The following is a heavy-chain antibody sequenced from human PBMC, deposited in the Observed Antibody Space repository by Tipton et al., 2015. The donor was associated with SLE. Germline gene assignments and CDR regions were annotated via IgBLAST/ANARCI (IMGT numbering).Heavy chain of an antibody. CDR2: IYHGGST. V-gene: IGHV4-38-2*02. CDR3: ARGQASDFWSGFGAFGI. D-gene: IGHD3-3*01. CDR1: GYSISSGYY. J-gene: IGHJ3*02. Sequence: TLSLTCTVSGYSISSGYYWGWIRQPPGKGLEWIGSIYHGGSTYYDPSLKSRVTITGDTSKNQFSQKLSSVTAADTAVYYCARGQASDFWSGFGAFGIWGQGTMVTVSS.